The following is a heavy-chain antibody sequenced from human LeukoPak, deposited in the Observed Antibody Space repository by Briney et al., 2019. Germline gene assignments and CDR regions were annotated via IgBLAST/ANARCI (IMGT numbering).Heavy chain of an antibody. J-gene: IGHJ6*02. CDR2: IYTSGST. Sequence: SETLCLTCTVSGVSTSSGSNYWVWLRPPDGLGLESFVRIYTSGSTYYNPSLNSRVIILVDTSKNQFSLKLSSMTAADTAVYYCARGRYCSGGSCYWSTPTLDYGKDVWGQGTTVSVA. CDR3: ARGRYCSGGSCYWSTPTLDYGKDV. D-gene: IGHD2-15*01. CDR1: GVSTSSGSNY. V-gene: IGHV4-61*02.